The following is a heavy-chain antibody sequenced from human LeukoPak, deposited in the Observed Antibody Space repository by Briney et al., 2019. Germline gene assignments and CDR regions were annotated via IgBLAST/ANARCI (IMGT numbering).Heavy chain of an antibody. Sequence: PGGSLRLSCAASGFTFSNYAMSWVRQAPGKGLEWVSAISGSGGSTYYADSVKGRFTISRDNSKNTLYLQMNSLRAEDTAVYYCAKGSTALGRSGFDYWGQGTLVTVSS. V-gene: IGHV3-23*01. CDR2: ISGSGGST. CDR1: GFTFSNYA. CDR3: AKGSTALGRSGFDY. D-gene: IGHD5-18*01. J-gene: IGHJ4*02.